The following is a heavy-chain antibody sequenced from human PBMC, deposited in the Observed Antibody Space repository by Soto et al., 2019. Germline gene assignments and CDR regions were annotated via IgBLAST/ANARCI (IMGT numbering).Heavy chain of an antibody. D-gene: IGHD2-15*01. J-gene: IGHJ6*02. CDR3: AKDRSALSTPYGMDV. V-gene: IGHV3-23*01. Sequence: GGSLRLSCAASGFTFSSYAMSWVRQAPGKGLEWVSAISGSGGSTYYADSVKGRFTISRDNSKNTLYLQMNSLRAEDTAVYYCAKDRSALSTPYGMDVWGQGTTVTVSS. CDR1: GFTFSSYA. CDR2: ISGSGGST.